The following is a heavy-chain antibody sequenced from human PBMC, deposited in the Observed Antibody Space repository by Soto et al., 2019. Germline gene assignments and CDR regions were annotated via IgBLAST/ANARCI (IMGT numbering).Heavy chain of an antibody. CDR3: ARERPDGARRDP. CDR1: GGSISSGDFY. J-gene: IGHJ5*02. Sequence: SETLSLTCTVSGGSISSGDFYWSWIRQPPGKGLEWIGYIYYSGSTYYNPSLKSRVTISVDTSKNHFSLKLISVIFAYIAVYYCARERPDGARRDPWGQGTRVTVSS. D-gene: IGHD6-6*01. CDR2: IYYSGST. V-gene: IGHV4-30-4*02.